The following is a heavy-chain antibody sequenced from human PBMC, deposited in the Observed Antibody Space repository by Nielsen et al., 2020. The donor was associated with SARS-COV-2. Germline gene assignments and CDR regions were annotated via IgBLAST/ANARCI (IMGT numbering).Heavy chain of an antibody. CDR2: INHSGST. D-gene: IGHD3-3*01. CDR3: ARARFLEWLSTYYGMDV. Sequence: ESLKISCAASGFTFSSYGMHWVRQPPGKGLEWIGEINHSGSTNYNPSLKSRVTISVDKSKNQFSLKLSSVTAADTAVYYCARARFLEWLSTYYGMDVWGQGTTVTVSS. V-gene: IGHV4-34*01. J-gene: IGHJ6*02. CDR1: GFTFSSYG.